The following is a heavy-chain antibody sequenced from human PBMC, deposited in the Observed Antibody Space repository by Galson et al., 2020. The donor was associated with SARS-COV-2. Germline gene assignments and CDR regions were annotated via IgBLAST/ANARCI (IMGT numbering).Heavy chain of an antibody. J-gene: IGHJ2*01. CDR2: IYRSGAT. CDR3: ARDEGYTHGFSDTGDV. V-gene: IGHV4-38-2*02. D-gene: IGHD5-12*01. Sequence: ASETLSLTCGVSDSSISGDYFWGWIRQPPGKGLEWIGSIYRSGATYYHPSLQSRVTISLDTSKSQFSLRLESVTAADTAVYYCARDEGYTHGFSDTGDVWGRGTLVTVSS. CDR1: DSSISGDYF.